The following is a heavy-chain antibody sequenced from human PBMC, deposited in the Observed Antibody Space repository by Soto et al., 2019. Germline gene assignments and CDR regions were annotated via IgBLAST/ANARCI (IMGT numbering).Heavy chain of an antibody. CDR3: AKRPRALLTFDY. D-gene: IGHD1-26*01. Sequence: EVQLVDSGGGLVQPGGSLRLSCAASGFIFSNYVMSWVRQAPGKGLEWVSSISDSGGTSYYAESVKGRFTISRDNSKNTLYLQMNSLRAVDTAIYYCAKRPRALLTFDYWGQGTLVAVSS. V-gene: IGHV3-23*04. J-gene: IGHJ4*02. CDR1: GFIFSNYV. CDR2: ISDSGGTS.